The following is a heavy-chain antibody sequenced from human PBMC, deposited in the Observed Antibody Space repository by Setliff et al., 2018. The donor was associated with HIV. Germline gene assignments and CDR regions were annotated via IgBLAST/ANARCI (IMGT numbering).Heavy chain of an antibody. CDR1: GYTLTELS. D-gene: IGHD2-2*01. CDR2: ISVYNGNT. CDR3: ATQRDIVMVPGQGGFDI. V-gene: IGHV1-18*01. Sequence: ASVKVSCKLSGYTLTELSMHWVRQAPGKGLEWMGRISVYNGNTIYAQKLQGRVIMTTDTSTSTAYMELRSLRSDDTAMYYCATQRDIVMVPGQGGFDIWAQGTMVTVSS. J-gene: IGHJ3*02.